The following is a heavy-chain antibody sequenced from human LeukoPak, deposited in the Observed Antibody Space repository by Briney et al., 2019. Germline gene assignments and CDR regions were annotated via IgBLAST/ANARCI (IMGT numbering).Heavy chain of an antibody. J-gene: IGHJ4*02. CDR1: GYTFTPYF. CDR3: ARDRVIVGGTATYNFDH. D-gene: IGHD1-14*01. CDR2: INPTGGST. V-gene: IGHV1-46*01. Sequence: ASVKVSCKASGYTFTPYFIHWVRQAPGQGLEWIAIINPTGGSTTYAQKFQGRVTVTRDMSTSTVYMELSSLTSEDTAVYYCARDRVIVGGTATYNFDHWGQGTLVTVS.